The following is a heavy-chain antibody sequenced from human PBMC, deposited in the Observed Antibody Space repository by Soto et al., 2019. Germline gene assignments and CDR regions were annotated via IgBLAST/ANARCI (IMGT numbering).Heavy chain of an antibody. CDR3: AKLGIYYDSSGYYYHY. CDR2: ISGSGGST. D-gene: IGHD3-22*01. J-gene: IGHJ4*02. CDR1: GFTFSSYA. V-gene: IGHV3-23*01. Sequence: GGSLRLSCAASGFTFSSYAMSWVRQAPGKGLEWVSAISGSGGSTYYADSVKGRFTISRDNSKNTLYLQMNSLRAEDTAVYYCAKLGIYYDSSGYYYHYWGQGTLVTVSS.